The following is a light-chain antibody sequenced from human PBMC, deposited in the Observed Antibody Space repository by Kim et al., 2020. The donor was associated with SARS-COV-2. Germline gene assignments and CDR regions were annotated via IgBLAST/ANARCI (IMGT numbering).Light chain of an antibody. CDR3: QQYNNWPFRT. CDR2: GAS. J-gene: IGKJ1*01. Sequence: SPGERATRSGRTSQSVSSNLAWYQQKPGQAPRLLIYGASTRATGIPARFSGSGSGTEFTLTISSLQSEDFAVYYCQQYNNWPFRTFGQGTKVDIK. V-gene: IGKV3-15*01. CDR1: QSVSSN.